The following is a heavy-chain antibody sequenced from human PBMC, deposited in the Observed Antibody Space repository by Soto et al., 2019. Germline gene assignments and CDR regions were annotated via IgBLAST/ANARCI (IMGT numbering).Heavy chain of an antibody. CDR3: ARVRGLYISGRSQLHS. Sequence: QVQLVQSGAEVKKPGSSVRVSCKTSGDSFSKYTVNWVRQAPRQGLEWMGGFIPRFGTTNFAPTLQGRVTSPAAQSMNTVYMELSSMRAEDTALYYCARVRGLYISGRSQLHSLGQGTLVTVSS. CDR2: FIPRFGTT. V-gene: IGHV1-69*01. CDR1: GDSFSKYT. D-gene: IGHD2-8*01. J-gene: IGHJ4*02.